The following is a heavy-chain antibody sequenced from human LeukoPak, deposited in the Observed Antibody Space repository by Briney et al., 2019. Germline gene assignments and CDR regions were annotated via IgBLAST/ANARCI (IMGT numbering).Heavy chain of an antibody. V-gene: IGHV3-30*01. CDR1: GFTFSSYA. CDR3: ATRRDY. J-gene: IGHJ4*02. Sequence: GRSLRLSCAASGFTFSSYAMHWVRQAPGKGLEWVAVISYDGSNKYYADSVKGRFTISRDNSKNTLYLQMNSLRAEDTAVYYCATRRDYWGQGTLVPVSS. CDR2: ISYDGSNK.